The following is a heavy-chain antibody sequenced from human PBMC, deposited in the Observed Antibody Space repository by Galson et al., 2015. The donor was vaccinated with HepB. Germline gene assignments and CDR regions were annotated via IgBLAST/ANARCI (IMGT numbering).Heavy chain of an antibody. V-gene: IGHV1-18*04. Sequence: SVKVSCKASGYTFTRYGISWVRQAPGQGLEWMGWISAYNGNTNYAQKLQGRVTMTTDTSTSTAYMELRSLRSDDTAVYYCARDGKYDFWSGYYLSRRGMDVWGQGTTVTVSS. CDR1: GYTFTRYG. CDR2: ISAYNGNT. J-gene: IGHJ6*02. CDR3: ARDGKYDFWSGYYLSRRGMDV. D-gene: IGHD3-3*01.